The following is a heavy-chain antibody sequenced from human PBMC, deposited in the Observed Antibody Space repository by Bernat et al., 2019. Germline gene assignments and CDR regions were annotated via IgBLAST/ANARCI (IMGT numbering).Heavy chain of an antibody. J-gene: IGHJ3*02. V-gene: IGHV2-5*02. CDR2: IYWDDDK. Sequence: QITLKESGPTLVKPTQTLTLTCTFSGFSLTTSGVGVGWIRQPPGKALEWLALIYWDDDKRYSPSLKSRLTITKDTSKNQVVLTMTNMDPVDTATYYCAHSLVGATFADAFDIWGQGTMVTVSS. CDR1: GFSLTTSGVG. D-gene: IGHD1-26*01. CDR3: AHSLVGATFADAFDI.